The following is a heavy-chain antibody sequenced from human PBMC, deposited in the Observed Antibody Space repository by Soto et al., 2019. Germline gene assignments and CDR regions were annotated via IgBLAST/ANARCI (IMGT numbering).Heavy chain of an antibody. V-gene: IGHV3-30-3*01. J-gene: IGHJ3*02. CDR3: ARGTRQWFRAAFDI. D-gene: IGHD3-10*01. Sequence: LRLSCAASGFTFSSYAMHWVRQAPGKGLEWVAVISYDGSNKYYADSVKGRFTISRDNSKNTLYLQMNSLRAEDTAVYYCARGTRQWFRAAFDIWGQGTMVTVSS. CDR1: GFTFSSYA. CDR2: ISYDGSNK.